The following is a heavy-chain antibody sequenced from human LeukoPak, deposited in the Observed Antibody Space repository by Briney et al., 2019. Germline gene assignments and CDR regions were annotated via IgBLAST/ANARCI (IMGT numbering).Heavy chain of an antibody. CDR3: ARADSSQPNFDY. J-gene: IGHJ4*02. D-gene: IGHD3-22*01. Sequence: SETLSLTCAVYGGSFSGYYWSWIRQPPGKGLEWIGEINHSGSTNYNPSLKSRVTISVDMSKNQFSLKLSSVTAADTAVYYCARADSSQPNFDYWGQGTLVTVSS. CDR2: INHSGST. V-gene: IGHV4-34*01. CDR1: GGSFSGYY.